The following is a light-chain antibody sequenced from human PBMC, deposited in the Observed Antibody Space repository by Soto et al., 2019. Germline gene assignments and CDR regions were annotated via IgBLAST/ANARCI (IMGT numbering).Light chain of an antibody. CDR1: SSDVGGYNY. CDR3: CSYAGSYTVYV. CDR2: DVS. Sequence: QSALTQPRSVSGSPGQSVTISCTGTSSDVGGYNYVSWYQQHPGKAPKLMIYDVSKRPSGVPDRFSGSKSGNTASLTISGLQAEYEADYYCCSYAGSYTVYVFGTGTKVTVL. V-gene: IGLV2-11*01. J-gene: IGLJ1*01.